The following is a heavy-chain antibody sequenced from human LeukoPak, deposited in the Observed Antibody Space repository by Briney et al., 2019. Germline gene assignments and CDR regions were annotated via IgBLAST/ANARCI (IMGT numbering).Heavy chain of an antibody. CDR1: GFTLPGYH. CDR3: ARTTFPTSPSLDP. D-gene: IGHD3-16*01. V-gene: IGHV1-2*02. Sequence: ASVTVSRKASGFTLPGYHMHWVRRAPAQGLEGMGWINPNSGGTNYAQNFQGRVTITRDTSITTAYMELGSLTSDDTAVYYCARTTFPTSPSLDPWGQGNLVTVSS. CDR2: INPNSGGT. J-gene: IGHJ5*02.